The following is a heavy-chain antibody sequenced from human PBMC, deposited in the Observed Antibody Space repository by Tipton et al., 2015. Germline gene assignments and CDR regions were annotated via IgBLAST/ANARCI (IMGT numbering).Heavy chain of an antibody. J-gene: IGHJ4*02. CDR1: GGSISSSDYY. CDR2: IYYSGST. CDR3: ARHGAGTTIIDY. V-gene: IGHV4-39*01. Sequence: LRLSCTVSGGSISSSDYYWVWLRQPPGMGLECIGTIYYSGSTHKNPSLKSRVTISVDTSKNQFSLRLNSVTAADTAVYYCARHGAGTTIIDYWGQGTLVTVSS. D-gene: IGHD1-1*01.